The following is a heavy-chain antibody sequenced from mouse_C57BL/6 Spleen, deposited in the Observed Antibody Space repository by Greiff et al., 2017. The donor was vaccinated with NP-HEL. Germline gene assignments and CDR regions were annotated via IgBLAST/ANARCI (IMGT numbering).Heavy chain of an antibody. J-gene: IGHJ3*01. Sequence: VQLQQSGAELVKPGASVKISCKASGYAFSSYWMNWVKQRPGKGLEWIGQIYPGDGDTNSNGKFKGKATLTADKSSSTAYMQLSSLTSEDSAVYFCARGVTRDWFAYWGQGTLVTVSA. CDR3: ARGVTRDWFAY. V-gene: IGHV1-80*01. CDR1: GYAFSSYW. D-gene: IGHD2-3*01. CDR2: IYPGDGDT.